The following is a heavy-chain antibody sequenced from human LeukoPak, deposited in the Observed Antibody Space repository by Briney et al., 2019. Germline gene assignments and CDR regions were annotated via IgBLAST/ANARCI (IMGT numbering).Heavy chain of an antibody. CDR1: GGSISSYY. J-gene: IGHJ2*01. Sequence: PSETLSLTCTVSGGSISSYYWSWIRQPPGKGLEWIGYIYYSGSTNYNPSLKSRVTISVDTSRNQFSLKLSSVTAADTAVYYCARDRYYYDGSGIYWYLDLWGRGTLVTVSS. V-gene: IGHV4-59*01. CDR3: ARDRYYYDGSGIYWYLDL. CDR2: IYYSGST. D-gene: IGHD3-22*01.